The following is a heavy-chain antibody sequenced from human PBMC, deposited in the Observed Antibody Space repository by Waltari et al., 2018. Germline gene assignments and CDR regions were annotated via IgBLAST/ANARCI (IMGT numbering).Heavy chain of an antibody. V-gene: IGHV3-21*02. J-gene: IGHJ4*02. CDR3: AKGVSKWRMDS. CDR2: ISSSTSNI. D-gene: IGHD2-8*01. CDR1: RFIFRRYS. Sequence: EVQLVESGGGLVKPGGSLRPSCPASRFIFRRYSMNWVRQAPGKGLEWVSFISSSTSNIYYVDSVKGRFTISRDNANNSLYLQMNSLRVEDTAVYYCAKGVSKWRMDSWGRGILVTVSS.